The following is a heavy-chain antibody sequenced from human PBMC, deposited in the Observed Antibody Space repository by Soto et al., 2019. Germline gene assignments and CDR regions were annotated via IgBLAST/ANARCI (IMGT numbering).Heavy chain of an antibody. V-gene: IGHV3-23*01. CDR3: VKNSGWFNT. CDR1: GFTFGTTD. D-gene: IGHD3-10*01. Sequence: QLLQSGGGLVQPGGSLTLSCAASGFTFGTTDMSWVRQAPGEGLEWVSTIDGSGGITYYADSVKGRFTISRDNSRNTAYLQINSLRADSTALYYCVKNSGWFNTWGQGALVTVSS. CDR2: IDGSGGIT. J-gene: IGHJ5*02.